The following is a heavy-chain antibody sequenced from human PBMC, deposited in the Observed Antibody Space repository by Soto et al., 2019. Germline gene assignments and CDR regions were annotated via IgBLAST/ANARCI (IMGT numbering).Heavy chain of an antibody. J-gene: IGHJ6*02. CDR3: AKDLNRLQGDYGYYYYYGMDV. D-gene: IGHD4-17*01. CDR1: GFTLSDYY. V-gene: IGHV3-11*01. CDR2: ISISGTTI. Sequence: GGSLRLSCAASGFTLSDYYMTWIRQAPGKGLEWVSDISISGTTIHYADSVRGRFTISRDNAKNSLWLQMNTLRAEDTAVYYCAKDLNRLQGDYGYYYYYGMDVWGQGTTVTVSS.